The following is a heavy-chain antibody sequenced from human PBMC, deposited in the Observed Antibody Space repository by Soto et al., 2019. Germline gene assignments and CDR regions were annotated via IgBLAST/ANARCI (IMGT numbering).Heavy chain of an antibody. CDR3: ASSNIAAAGFYYYGMDV. V-gene: IGHV4-59*01. J-gene: IGHJ6*02. Sequence: PSETLSLTCTVSGGSISSYYWSWIRQPPGKGLEWIGYIYYSGSTNYNPSLKSRVTISVDTSKNQFSLELSSVTAADTAVYYCASSNIAAAGFYYYGMDVWGRGTTVTVSS. D-gene: IGHD6-13*01. CDR1: GGSISSYY. CDR2: IYYSGST.